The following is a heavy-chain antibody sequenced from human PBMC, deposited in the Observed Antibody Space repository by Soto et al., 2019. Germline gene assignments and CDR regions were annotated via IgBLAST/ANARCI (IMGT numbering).Heavy chain of an antibody. CDR3: ARGGDSSGWYYFDY. V-gene: IGHV3-33*01. J-gene: IGHJ4*02. Sequence: VAVIWYDGSNKYYADSVKGRFTISRDNSKNTLYLQMNSLRAEDTAVYYCARGGDSSGWYYFDYWGQGTLVTVSS. D-gene: IGHD6-19*01. CDR2: IWYDGSNK.